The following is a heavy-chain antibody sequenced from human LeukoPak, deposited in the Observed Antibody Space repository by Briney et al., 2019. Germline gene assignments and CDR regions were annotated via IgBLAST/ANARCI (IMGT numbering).Heavy chain of an antibody. V-gene: IGHV3-53*05. CDR2: IYSGGST. CDR1: EFSVGSNY. D-gene: IGHD6-19*01. Sequence: PGGSLRLSCAASEFSVGSNYMTWVRQAPGKGLEWVSLIYSGGSTYYADSVKGRFTISRDNSKNTLYLQMNSLRSEDTAVYYCARSVGQWLVSRAGRAFDYWGQGTLVTVSS. J-gene: IGHJ4*02. CDR3: ARSVGQWLVSRAGRAFDY.